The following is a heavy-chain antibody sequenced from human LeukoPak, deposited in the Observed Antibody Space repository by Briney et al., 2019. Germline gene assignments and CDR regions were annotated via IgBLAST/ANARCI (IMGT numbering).Heavy chain of an antibody. V-gene: IGHV3-7*01. CDR1: GFTFSTFW. Sequence: SLRLSCASSGFTFSTFWMTWVREAPAKGVELVANINENENVKYYVDSVKGRFTISRDNSKNTLYLQMNSLRVEDTAVYYCARDGTVTAGPFDPWGQGTLVTVSS. D-gene: IGHD4-11*01. CDR3: ARDGTVTAGPFDP. J-gene: IGHJ5*02. CDR2: INENENVK.